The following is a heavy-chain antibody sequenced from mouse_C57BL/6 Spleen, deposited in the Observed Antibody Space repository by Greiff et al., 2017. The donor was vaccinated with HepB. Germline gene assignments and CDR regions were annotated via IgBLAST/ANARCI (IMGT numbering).Heavy chain of an antibody. CDR2: IDPSDSYT. V-gene: IGHV1-59*01. J-gene: IGHJ3*01. Sequence: VQLQQSGAELVRPGTSVKLSCKASGYTFTSYWMHWVKQRPGQGLEWIGVIDPSDSYTNYNQKFKGKATLTVDTSSSTAYMQLSSLTSEDSAVYYCARRTYGSSSAWFAYWGQGTLVTVSA. D-gene: IGHD1-1*01. CDR1: GYTFTSYW. CDR3: ARRTYGSSSAWFAY.